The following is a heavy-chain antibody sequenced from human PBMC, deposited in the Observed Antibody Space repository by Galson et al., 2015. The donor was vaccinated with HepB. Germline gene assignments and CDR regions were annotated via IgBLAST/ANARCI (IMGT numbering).Heavy chain of an antibody. CDR1: GFTFSSYA. Sequence: SLRLSCAASGFTFSSYAMSWVRQAPGKGLEWVSAISGSGGSTYYADSVKGRFTISRDNSKNTLYLQMNSLRAEDTAVYYCAKDKSRFGELSGQNWFDPWGQGTLVTVSS. J-gene: IGHJ5*02. D-gene: IGHD3-10*01. CDR3: AKDKSRFGELSGQNWFDP. CDR2: ISGSGGST. V-gene: IGHV3-23*01.